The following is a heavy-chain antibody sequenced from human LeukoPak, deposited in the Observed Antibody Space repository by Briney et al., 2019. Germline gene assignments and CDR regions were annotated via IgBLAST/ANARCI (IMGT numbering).Heavy chain of an antibody. D-gene: IGHD6-19*01. J-gene: IGHJ6*03. CDR2: IKEDGSEK. V-gene: IGHV3-7*03. CDR1: EFTLRNYW. Sequence: GGSLRLSCAASEFTLRNYWMSWVRQAPGKGLEWVATIKEDGSEKYYVDSVKGRFTISRENAKNSLYLQMNSLRAEDTALYYCAKDGRAVAGPMDVWGKGTTVTVSS. CDR3: AKDGRAVAGPMDV.